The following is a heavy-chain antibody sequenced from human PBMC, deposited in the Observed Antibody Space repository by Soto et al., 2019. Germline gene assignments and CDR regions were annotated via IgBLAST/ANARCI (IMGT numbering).Heavy chain of an antibody. CDR1: GGSISSYY. CDR3: AGGFYYYDSSGYPYYFDD. J-gene: IGHJ4*02. CDR2: IYYSGST. Sequence: SETLSLTCTVSGGSISSYYWSWIRQPPGKGLEWIGYIYYSGSTNYNPSLKSRVTISVDTSKNQFSLKLSSVTAADTAVYYCAGGFYYYDSSGYPYYFDDWGQGTLVTVSS. V-gene: IGHV4-59*01. D-gene: IGHD3-22*01.